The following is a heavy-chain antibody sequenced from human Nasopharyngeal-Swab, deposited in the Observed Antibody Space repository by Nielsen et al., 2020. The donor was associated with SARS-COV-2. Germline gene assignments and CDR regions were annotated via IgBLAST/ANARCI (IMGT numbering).Heavy chain of an antibody. CDR3: ARVGGGSYYFDY. D-gene: IGHD1-26*01. CDR1: GFIFSSYA. Sequence: GGSLRLSCAASGFIFSSYAMNWVRQAPGKGLEWVAVISYDGSNKYYADSVKGRFTISRDNSKNTLYLQMNSLRAEDTAVYYCARVGGGSYYFDYWGQGTLVTVSS. J-gene: IGHJ4*02. V-gene: IGHV3-30-3*01. CDR2: ISYDGSNK.